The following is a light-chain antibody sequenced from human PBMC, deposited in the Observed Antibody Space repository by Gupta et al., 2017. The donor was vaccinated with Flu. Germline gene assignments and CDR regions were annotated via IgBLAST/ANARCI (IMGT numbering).Light chain of an antibody. Sequence: DVVMTQSPLSLPVTLGQPASISCRSSQSLVYIDGNTYLSWFQQRPGQSPRRLIYKVSNRDSGVPDRFSGSGSGTDFTLNISRVEAEDFGVYYCKQGKHCPPTFGQGTKIEIK. CDR1: QSLVYIDGNTY. CDR3: KQGKHCPPT. J-gene: IGKJ1*01. V-gene: IGKV2-30*01. CDR2: KVS.